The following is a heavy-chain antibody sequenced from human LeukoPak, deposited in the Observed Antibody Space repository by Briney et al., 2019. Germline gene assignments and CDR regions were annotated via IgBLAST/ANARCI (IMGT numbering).Heavy chain of an antibody. Sequence: GGCLRLSRVASGFTFSSYAMSWVRPAPGKGLEWVSAISGSGGSTYYAASVKGRFTISRDNSKNTLYLQMNSLRAEDTAVYYCAKDRGGWYAAYYFDYWGQGTLVTVSS. CDR2: ISGSGGST. V-gene: IGHV3-23*01. CDR1: GFTFSSYA. J-gene: IGHJ4*02. D-gene: IGHD6-13*01. CDR3: AKDRGGWYAAYYFDY.